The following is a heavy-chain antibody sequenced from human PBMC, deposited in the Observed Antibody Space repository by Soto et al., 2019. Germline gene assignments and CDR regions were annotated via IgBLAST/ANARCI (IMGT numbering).Heavy chain of an antibody. J-gene: IGHJ4*02. CDR3: VRSHYYGSGAYTLDDN. V-gene: IGHV1-46*03. Sequence: QVQLVQSGAEVKKPGASVKVSCKASGYTFSIYYMHWVRQAPGQGLEWMGMINPSGGSASYTQKFQGRVTMTRDTPTNTIYMELTSLRSEDTAVYYCVRSHYYGSGAYTLDDNWGQGTQVIVPS. CDR1: GYTFSIYY. D-gene: IGHD3-10*01. CDR2: INPSGGSA.